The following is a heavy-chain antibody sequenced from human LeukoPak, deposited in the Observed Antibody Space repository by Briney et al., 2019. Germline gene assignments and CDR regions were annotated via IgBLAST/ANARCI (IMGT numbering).Heavy chain of an antibody. J-gene: IGHJ4*02. CDR1: GFTFSSYA. D-gene: IGHD6-13*01. Sequence: GGSLRLSCAASGFTFSSYAMSWVRQAPGKGLEWVSAISGSGGSTYYADSVKGRFTISRDSSKNALYLQMNSLRAEDTAIYYCASPLGVAAAGAAAYWSQGTLVTVSS. V-gene: IGHV3-23*01. CDR3: ASPLGVAAAGAAAY. CDR2: ISGSGGST.